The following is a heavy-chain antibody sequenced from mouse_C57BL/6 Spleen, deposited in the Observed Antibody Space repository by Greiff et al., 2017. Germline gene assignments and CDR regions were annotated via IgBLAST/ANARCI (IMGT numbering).Heavy chain of an antibody. CDR1: GYSITSGYY. Sequence: EVQLQESGPGLVKPSQSLSLTCSVTGYSITSGYYWNWIRQFPGNKLEWMGYISYDGSNNYNPSLKNRISITRDTSKNQFFLKLNSVTTEDTATYYCARETGWYCDVWGTGTTVTVSS. J-gene: IGHJ1*03. CDR3: ARETGWYCDV. D-gene: IGHD4-1*01. CDR2: ISYDGSN. V-gene: IGHV3-6*01.